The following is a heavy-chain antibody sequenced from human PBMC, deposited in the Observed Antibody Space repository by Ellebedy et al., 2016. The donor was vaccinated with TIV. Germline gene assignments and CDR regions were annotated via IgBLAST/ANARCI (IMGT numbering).Heavy chain of an antibody. V-gene: IGHV4-59*13. CDR2: ISDGGSI. CDR1: GASINYDH. J-gene: IGHJ4*02. Sequence: SETLSLXXAVSGASINYDHWAWIRQPPGKGLEYIGHISDGGSISYLPSLRSRVTISKDASKNHLSLRLTSVTAGDTAVYYCATYFTGAGGRGYWGQGSLVTVSS. D-gene: IGHD6-13*01. CDR3: ATYFTGAGGRGY.